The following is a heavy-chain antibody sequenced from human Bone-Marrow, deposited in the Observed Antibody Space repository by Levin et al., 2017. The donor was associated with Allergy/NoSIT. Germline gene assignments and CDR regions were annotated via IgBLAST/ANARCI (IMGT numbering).Heavy chain of an antibody. J-gene: IGHJ6*02. CDR2: IIPIFGTA. CDR3: ARVFEYQKTNTGYYYYYSRDV. Sequence: GASVKVSCKASGGTFSTYPITWVRQAPGQGLEWMGGIIPIFGTANYAQNFQGRVTITADKSTSTAYMDLSSLRSEDTAVYYCARVFEYQKTNTGYYYYYSRDVWGQGTTVTVSS. V-gene: IGHV1-69*06. D-gene: IGHD2-2*01. CDR1: GGTFSTYP.